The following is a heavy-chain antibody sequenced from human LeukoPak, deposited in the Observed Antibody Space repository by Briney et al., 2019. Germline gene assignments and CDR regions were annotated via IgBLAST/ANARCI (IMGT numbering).Heavy chain of an antibody. D-gene: IGHD1-26*01. CDR1: GFTFSSYA. CDR3: AKYGPQDSGSSHFDY. J-gene: IGHJ4*02. Sequence: GGSLRLSCAASGFTFSSYAMSWVRQAPGKGLEWVSAIRDSGSSTHYADSVKGRFTTSRDNSKNTLFLQMNSLRAEDTAIYYCAKYGPQDSGSSHFDYWGRGALVTVSS. CDR2: IRDSGSST. V-gene: IGHV3-23*01.